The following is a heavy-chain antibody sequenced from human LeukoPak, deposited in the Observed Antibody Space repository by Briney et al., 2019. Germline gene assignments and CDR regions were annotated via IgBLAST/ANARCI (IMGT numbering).Heavy chain of an antibody. CDR2: IYTSGST. CDR1: GGSVSSGTYY. J-gene: IGHJ4*02. D-gene: IGHD3-10*01. V-gene: IGHV4-61*02. Sequence: SQTLSLTCTVSGGSVSSGTYYWNWIRQPAGKGLEWIGRIYTSGSTNYNPSLKSRVTISVDTSKKQFSLKLSSVTAADTAVYYCARDGYGGVDYWGQGTLVTVSS. CDR3: ARDGYGGVDY.